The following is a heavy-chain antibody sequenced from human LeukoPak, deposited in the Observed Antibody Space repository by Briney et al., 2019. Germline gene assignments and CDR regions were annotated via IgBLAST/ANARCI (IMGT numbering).Heavy chain of an antibody. CDR1: GGSFSGYY. J-gene: IGHJ5*01. Sequence: PSETLSLTCAVYGGSFSGYYWSWIRQPPGKGLEWIGEINHSGSTNYNPSLKSRVTISVDTSKNQFSLKLSSVTAADTAVYYCARVEEVVGVNWFDSWGQGTLVTVSS. V-gene: IGHV4-34*01. CDR2: INHSGST. CDR3: ARVEEVVGVNWFDS. D-gene: IGHD1-26*01.